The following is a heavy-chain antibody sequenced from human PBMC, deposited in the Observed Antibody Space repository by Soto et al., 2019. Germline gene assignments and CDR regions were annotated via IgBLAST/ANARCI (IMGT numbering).Heavy chain of an antibody. Sequence: SETLSLTCTVSGDSISSPHYYWTWIHQPPGKGLEWVGYIYYTGNNFYNPALKSRVAMSVDPSTNQFSLKLASVTDADTAVYFCAREQKKNSDSSHWNGGFDSWGPGTLVTVSS. CDR1: GDSISSPHYY. CDR3: AREQKKNSDSSHWNGGFDS. J-gene: IGHJ4*02. CDR2: IYYTGNN. D-gene: IGHD3-22*01. V-gene: IGHV4-30-4*01.